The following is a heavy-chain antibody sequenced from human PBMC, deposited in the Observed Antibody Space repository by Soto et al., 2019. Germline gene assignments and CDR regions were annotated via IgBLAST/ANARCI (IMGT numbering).Heavy chain of an antibody. J-gene: IGHJ5*02. CDR2: ISSSGNTI. CDR1: GFTFTDYY. D-gene: IGHD2-21*02. V-gene: IGHV3-11*01. Sequence: QVQLVESGGGLVKPGGSLRLSCAASGFTFTDYYMSWIRQAPGKGLDWVSYISSSGNTIYYADSMKGRFTISRDNAKNSLYLPMNSLRADDTAVYYCARVLVFYGGFDPWGQGTLVTVSS. CDR3: ARVLVFYGGFDP.